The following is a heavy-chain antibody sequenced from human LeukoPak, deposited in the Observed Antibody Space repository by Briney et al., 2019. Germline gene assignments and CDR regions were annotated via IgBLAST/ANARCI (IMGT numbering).Heavy chain of an antibody. D-gene: IGHD3-10*02. CDR2: VKQVGSEQ. CDR3: AELCITMIGGV. Sequence: GGSLRLSCAASGFTFSSYLLSGVGQAPPKGLEWVANVKQVGSEQYYVDSVKGRFTISSDNSKNPLYLHMNSLRAEDTAVYYCAELCITMIGGVWGKGTTVSISS. V-gene: IGHV3-7*01. CDR1: GFTFSSYL. J-gene: IGHJ6*04.